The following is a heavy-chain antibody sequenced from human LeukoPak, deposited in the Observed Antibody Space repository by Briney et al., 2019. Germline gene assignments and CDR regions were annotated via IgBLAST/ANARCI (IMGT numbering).Heavy chain of an antibody. V-gene: IGHV6-1*01. D-gene: IGHD2-2*02. J-gene: IGHJ3*02. CDR1: GDSVSSNSAA. CDR2: TCYRYKWYN. CDR3: ERYRNTRDAFGN. Sequence: KLSQTLSLPCAISGDSVSSNSAAWNWITQSPSRGLEWQGRTCYRYKWYNDCAVSVNSLITNNPETSMYQNAQQLNPVTLEDTAVYSCERYRNTRDAFGNWGQGTMVTVSS.